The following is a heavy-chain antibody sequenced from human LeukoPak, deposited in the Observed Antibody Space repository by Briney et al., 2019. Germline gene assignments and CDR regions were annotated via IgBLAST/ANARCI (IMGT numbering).Heavy chain of an antibody. J-gene: IGHJ4*02. Sequence: GGSLRLSCAASGFTASSNPMSWLRQAPGEGLEWVSVMYTGGSTFYANSVKGRFTIARDNSKNTLHLQMNSLRAEDTAVYYCARTEYTSGWTEIFDYWGQGTLVTVFS. CDR3: ARTEYTSGWTEIFDY. CDR2: MYTGGST. CDR1: GFTASSNP. D-gene: IGHD6-19*01. V-gene: IGHV3-53*01.